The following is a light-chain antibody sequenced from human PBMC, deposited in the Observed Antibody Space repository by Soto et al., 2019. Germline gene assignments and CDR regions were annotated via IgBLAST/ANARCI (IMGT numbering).Light chain of an antibody. CDR3: SSYTSSIPRV. V-gene: IGLV2-14*03. CDR2: DVT. CDR1: SSDVGGSNY. Sequence: QSALTQPASVSGSPGQSITLSCSGTSSDVGGSNYVSWYQQHPGKAPKLMIYDVTNRPSGVSNRFSGSKSGNTAFLTISGLQAEDEADYYCSSYTSSIPRVFGGGTKLTVL. J-gene: IGLJ3*02.